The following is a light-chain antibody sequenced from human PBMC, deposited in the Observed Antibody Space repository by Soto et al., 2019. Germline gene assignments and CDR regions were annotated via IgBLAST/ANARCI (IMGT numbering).Light chain of an antibody. Sequence: DIQMTQSPSSLSASVGDRVTITCQASQDISNYLNWYQQKPGKAPKLLIYDASNLETGVPSRFSGSGSGTYFTLTISNLQPEDVAAYYCQQYSNLILTFGGGTKVEIK. CDR1: QDISNY. V-gene: IGKV1-33*01. CDR3: QQYSNLILT. CDR2: DAS. J-gene: IGKJ4*01.